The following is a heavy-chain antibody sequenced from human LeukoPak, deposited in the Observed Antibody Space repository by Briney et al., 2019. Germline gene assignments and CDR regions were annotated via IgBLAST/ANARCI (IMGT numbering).Heavy chain of an antibody. J-gene: IGHJ4*02. CDR1: GFTFSSYS. V-gene: IGHV3-48*01. Sequence: GGSLRLSCAASGFTFSSYSMNWVRQAPGKGLEWVSYISSSSSTIYCADSVKGRFTISRDNAKNSLYLQMNSLRAEDTAVYYCARDHFGGFDYWGQGTLVTVSS. CDR3: ARDHFGGFDY. CDR2: ISSSSSTI. D-gene: IGHD3-10*01.